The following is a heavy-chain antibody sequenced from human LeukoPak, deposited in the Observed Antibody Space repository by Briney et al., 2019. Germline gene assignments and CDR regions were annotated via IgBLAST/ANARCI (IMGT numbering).Heavy chain of an antibody. CDR2: ISWDGGST. CDR1: GFTFSRYT. Sequence: PGGSLRLSCAASGFTFSRYTMNWVRQAPGKGLEWVSLISWDGGSTYYADSVKGRFTISRDNSKNSLYLQMNSLRTEDTALYYCAKSKTAVTTGYLDYWGQGTLVTVSS. J-gene: IGHJ4*02. D-gene: IGHD4-17*01. CDR3: AKSKTAVTTGYLDY. V-gene: IGHV3-43*01.